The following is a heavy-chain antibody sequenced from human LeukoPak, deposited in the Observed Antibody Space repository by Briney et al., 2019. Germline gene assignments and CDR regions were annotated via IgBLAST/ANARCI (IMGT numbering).Heavy chain of an antibody. D-gene: IGHD6-19*01. CDR1: GFTFSSYW. V-gene: IGHV3-7*01. CDR2: IKRDGSEK. Sequence: GGSLRLSCAASGFTFSSYWMSWVRQAPGKGLEGVANIKRDGSEKYYVDSVKGRFTISRDNAKNSLYLQMNSLRAEDTAVYYCATSPGIAVAGPSLFDYWGQGTLVTVSS. CDR3: ATSPGIAVAGPSLFDY. J-gene: IGHJ4*02.